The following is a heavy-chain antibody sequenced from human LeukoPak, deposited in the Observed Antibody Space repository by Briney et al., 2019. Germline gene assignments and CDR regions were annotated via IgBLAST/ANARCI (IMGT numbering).Heavy chain of an antibody. CDR2: INHSGST. CDR1: GESFSDYY. D-gene: IGHD3-10*02. CDR3: ARHVPYSQTPNDGFDI. V-gene: IGHV4-34*01. J-gene: IGHJ3*02. Sequence: SETLSLTCAVYGESFSDYYWSWIRIRQPPEKGLEGIGEINHSGSTNYNPSLKSRVTISVDTSNNQFSLKLSSVTAADTAVYYCARHVPYSQTPNDGFDIWGQGTMVTVSS.